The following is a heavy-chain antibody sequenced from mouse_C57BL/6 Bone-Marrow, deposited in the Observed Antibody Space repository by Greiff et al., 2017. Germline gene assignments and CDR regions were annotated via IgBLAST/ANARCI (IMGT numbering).Heavy chain of an antibody. J-gene: IGHJ2*01. CDR2: IDPSDSYT. CDR1: GYTFTNYW. CDR3: ARRLEQGY. D-gene: IGHD3-2*02. Sequence: QVQLQQSGAELVRPGTSVKLSCKASGYTFTNYWLHWVKQRPGQGLEWIGVIDPSDSYTNYNQKFKGKATLTVDTSSSTAYMQLSSLTSEDSAVYYCARRLEQGYWGQGTTLTVSS. V-gene: IGHV1-59*01.